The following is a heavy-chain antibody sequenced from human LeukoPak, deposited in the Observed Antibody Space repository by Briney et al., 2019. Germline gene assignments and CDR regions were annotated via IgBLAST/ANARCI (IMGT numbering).Heavy chain of an antibody. V-gene: IGHV4-34*01. CDR3: ARGGMEGSSWWGLAYYFDY. Sequence: SETLSLTCAVYGGSFSGYYWSWIRQPPGKGLEWIGEINHSGGTNYNPSLKSRVTISVDTSKNQFSLKLSSVTAADTAVYYCARGGMEGSSWWGLAYYFDYWGQGTLVTVSS. CDR1: GGSFSGYY. CDR2: INHSGGT. D-gene: IGHD6-13*01. J-gene: IGHJ4*02.